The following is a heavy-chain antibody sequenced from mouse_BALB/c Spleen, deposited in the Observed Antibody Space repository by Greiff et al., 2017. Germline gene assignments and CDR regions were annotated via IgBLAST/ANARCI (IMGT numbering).Heavy chain of an antibody. CDR3: ARRDGYYFDY. Sequence: EVQLQQSGPELMKPGASVKISCKASGYSFTSYYMHWVKQSHGKSLEWIGYIDPFNGGTSYNQKFKGKATLTVDKSSSTAYMHLSSLTSEDSAVYYCARRDGYYFDYWGQGTTLTVSS. CDR2: IDPFNGGT. CDR1: GYSFTSYY. J-gene: IGHJ2*01. D-gene: IGHD2-3*01. V-gene: IGHV1S135*01.